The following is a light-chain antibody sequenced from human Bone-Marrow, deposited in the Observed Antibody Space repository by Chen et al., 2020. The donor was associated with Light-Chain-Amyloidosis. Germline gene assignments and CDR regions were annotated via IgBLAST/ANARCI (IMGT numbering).Light chain of an antibody. J-gene: IGLJ2*01. CDR2: RDT. Sequence: SYELTQPPSVSVSPGQTARITCSGDDLPTKYAYWYQQKPGQAPVLVIHRDTERPSGSSGRFSGSGSGTTSTLTISGIQAEDEADYHCQSADSSGTYEVIFGGGTKLTVL. V-gene: IGLV3-25*03. CDR3: QSADSSGTYEVI. CDR1: DLPTKY.